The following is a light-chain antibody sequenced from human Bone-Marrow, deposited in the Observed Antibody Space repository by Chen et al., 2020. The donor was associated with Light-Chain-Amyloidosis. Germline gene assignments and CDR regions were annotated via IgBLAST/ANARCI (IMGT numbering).Light chain of an antibody. CDR3: QQYYGTPLT. V-gene: IGKV4-1*01. CDR2: WAS. CDR1: QSVLYSSNNKNY. Sequence: DILMTQSPDSLAASLGERATINCKSSQSVLYSSNNKNYLAWYQQKPGQPPKLLIYWASTRESGVPDRFSGSGSGTDFTLTISSLQAEDVAVYFCQQYYGTPLTFGGGTKVEIK. J-gene: IGKJ4*01.